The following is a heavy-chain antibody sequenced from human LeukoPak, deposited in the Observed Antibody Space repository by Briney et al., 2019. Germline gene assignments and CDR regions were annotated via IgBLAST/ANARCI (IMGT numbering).Heavy chain of an antibody. CDR1: GGSISSYY. V-gene: IGHV4-4*07. J-gene: IGHJ4*02. Sequence: ASETLSLTCTVSGGSISSYYWSWIRQPAGKGLEWIGRIFTSGSTNYNPSLKSRVTMSVDTSKNQFFLKLSSVTAADTAVYYCARGSFYYYDSSGYYYVDYWGQGTLVTVSS. CDR2: IFTSGST. CDR3: ARGSFYYYDSSGYYYVDY. D-gene: IGHD3-22*01.